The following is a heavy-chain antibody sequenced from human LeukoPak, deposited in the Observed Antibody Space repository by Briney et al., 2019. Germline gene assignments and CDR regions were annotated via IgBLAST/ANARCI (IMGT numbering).Heavy chain of an antibody. D-gene: IGHD6-19*01. CDR2: TYYRSKWYN. CDR3: ARGEMYSSGWYTWFDP. J-gene: IGHJ5*02. Sequence: SQTLSLTCAISGDSVSSNSAAWNWIRQSPSRGLEWLGRTYYRSKWYNVYAVSVKSRITINPDTSKNQFSLQLNSVTPEDTAVYYCARGEMYSSGWYTWFDPWGQGTLVTVSS. CDR1: GDSVSSNSAA. V-gene: IGHV6-1*01.